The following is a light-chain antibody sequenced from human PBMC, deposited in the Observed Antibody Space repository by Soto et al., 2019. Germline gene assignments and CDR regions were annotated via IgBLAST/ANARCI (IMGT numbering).Light chain of an antibody. CDR3: GSWDSSLSAYV. CDR2: EVT. J-gene: IGLJ1*01. CDR1: SSDVGYYDY. V-gene: IGLV2-8*01. Sequence: SVLTQPPSASGFPGQSVTISCTGTSSDVGYYDYVSWYQQHPGKAPKLVIYEVTKRPSGVPDRVSASKSGNTASLGITGFQTGDEADYYCGSWDSSLSAYVFGTGTKVTVL.